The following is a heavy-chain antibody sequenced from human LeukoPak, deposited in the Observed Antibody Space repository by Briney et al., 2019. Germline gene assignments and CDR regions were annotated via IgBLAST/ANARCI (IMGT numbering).Heavy chain of an antibody. D-gene: IGHD4-11*01. CDR2: IYYSGST. Sequence: SETLSLTCTVSGGSISSGDYYWSWIRQPPGKGLEWIGYIYYSGSTYYNPSLKSRVTISVDTSKNQFSLKLSSVTAADTAVYYCARDSNGEPNWFDPWGQGTLVTVSS. V-gene: IGHV4-30-4*08. J-gene: IGHJ5*02. CDR3: ARDSNGEPNWFDP. CDR1: GGSISSGDYY.